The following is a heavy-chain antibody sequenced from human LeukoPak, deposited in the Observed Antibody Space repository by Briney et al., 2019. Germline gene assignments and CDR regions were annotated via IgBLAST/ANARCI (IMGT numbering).Heavy chain of an antibody. Sequence: GGSLRLSCAASGFSFSTYGMSWVRQAPGKGLEWVSAINSDGSGPYYADSVKGRFTISRDNSNNTLYLQMNSLRAEDAAVYYCAKDSFTRSPTDFWGQGTLVAISS. CDR2: INSDGSGP. J-gene: IGHJ4*02. CDR3: AKDSFTRSPTDF. D-gene: IGHD2-2*01. CDR1: GFSFSTYG. V-gene: IGHV3-23*01.